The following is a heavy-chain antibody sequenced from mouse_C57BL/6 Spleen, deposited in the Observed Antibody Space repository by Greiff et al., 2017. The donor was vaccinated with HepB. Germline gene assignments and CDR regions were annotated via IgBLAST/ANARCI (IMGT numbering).Heavy chain of an antibody. V-gene: IGHV1-82*01. CDR3: ATSGVITTVVATSGFDV. CDR1: GYAFSSSW. CDR2: IYPGDGDT. D-gene: IGHD1-1*01. J-gene: IGHJ1*03. Sequence: QVQLQQSVPELVKPGASVKISCKASGYAFSSSWMNWVKQRPGKGLEWIGRIYPGDGDTNYNGKFKGKATLTADKSSSTAYMQLSSLTSEDSAVYFCATSGVITTVVATSGFDVWGTGTTVTVSS.